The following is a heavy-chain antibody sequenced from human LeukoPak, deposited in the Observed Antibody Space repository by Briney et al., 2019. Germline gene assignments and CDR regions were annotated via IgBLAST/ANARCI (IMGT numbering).Heavy chain of an antibody. CDR1: GFTFSGSA. CDR2: IRSKANSYAT. V-gene: IGHV3-73*01. Sequence: AGGSLRLSCAASGFTFSGSAMHWVRQASGKGLEWVGRIRSKANSYATAYAASVKGRFTISRDDSKNTAYLQMNSLKTEDTAVYYCTRQGIEYSSSSNFDYWGQGTLVTVSS. D-gene: IGHD6-13*01. CDR3: TRQGIEYSSSSNFDY. J-gene: IGHJ4*02.